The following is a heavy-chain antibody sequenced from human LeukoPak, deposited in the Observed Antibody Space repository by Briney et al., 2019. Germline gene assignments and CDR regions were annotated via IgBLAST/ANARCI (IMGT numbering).Heavy chain of an antibody. CDR3: AREYYYDSSGYPVY. Sequence: GGSLRLSCAASGFTFSSYAMSWVRQAPGKGLQWVSALSGSGGSTYYADSVKGRFTISRDNSKNTLYLQMNSLRAEDTAVYYCAREYYYDSSGYPVYWGQGTLVTVSS. V-gene: IGHV3-23*01. D-gene: IGHD3-22*01. J-gene: IGHJ4*02. CDR2: LSGSGGST. CDR1: GFTFSSYA.